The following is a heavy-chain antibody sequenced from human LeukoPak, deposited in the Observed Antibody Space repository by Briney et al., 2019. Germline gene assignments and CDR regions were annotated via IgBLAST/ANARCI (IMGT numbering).Heavy chain of an antibody. Sequence: GRSLRLSCAASGLIFHNYALVWIRRAPGKGPEWVSAILGGGGTFYADAVKGRFTISRDNSKNTLYLQMNSLRAEDTATYYCGQDPNGNYIGAFDFWGRGTMVTVSS. CDR3: GQDPNGNYIGAFDF. CDR1: GLIFHNYA. J-gene: IGHJ3*01. D-gene: IGHD4-17*01. V-gene: IGHV3-23*01. CDR2: ILGGGGT.